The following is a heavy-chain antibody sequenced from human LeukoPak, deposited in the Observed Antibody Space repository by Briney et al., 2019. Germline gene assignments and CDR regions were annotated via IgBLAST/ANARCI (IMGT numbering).Heavy chain of an antibody. D-gene: IGHD6-6*01. CDR2: IYYSGST. CDR1: GGSISSSSYY. Sequence: SETLSLTCTVSGGSISSSSYYWGWIRQPPGEGLEWIGYIYYSGSTNYNPSLESRVTISVDTSKNQFSLNLTSVTAADAAVYYRARAYSRSSSYFDYWGQGTLVTVSS. CDR3: ARAYSRSSSYFDY. V-gene: IGHV4-61*05. J-gene: IGHJ4*02.